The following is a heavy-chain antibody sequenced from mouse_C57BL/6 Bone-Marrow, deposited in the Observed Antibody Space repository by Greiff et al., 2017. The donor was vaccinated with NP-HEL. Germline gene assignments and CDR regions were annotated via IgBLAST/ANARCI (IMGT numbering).Heavy chain of an antibody. Sequence: ESGGGLVKPGGSLKLSCAASGFTFSSYAMSWVRQTPEKRLEWVATISDGGSYTYYPDNVKGRFTISRDNAKNNLYLQMSHLKSEDTAMYYCARLLRRGAWFAYWGQGTLVTVSA. CDR1: GFTFSSYA. D-gene: IGHD1-1*01. V-gene: IGHV5-4*01. CDR3: ARLLRRGAWFAY. J-gene: IGHJ3*01. CDR2: ISDGGSYT.